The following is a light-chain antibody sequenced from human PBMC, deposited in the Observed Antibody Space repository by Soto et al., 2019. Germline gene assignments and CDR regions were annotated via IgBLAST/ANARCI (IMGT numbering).Light chain of an antibody. V-gene: IGLV1-51*01. CDR3: GSWDSSLSAYV. Sequence: QSVLTQPPSVSEAPRQRVTISCSGSSSKIGNNAVNWYQQLPGTAPKLLIYDDNKRPSGIPDRFSGSKSGTSATLGITGFQTGDEADYYCGSWDSSLSAYVFGTGTKVTVL. J-gene: IGLJ1*01. CDR2: DDN. CDR1: SSKIGNNA.